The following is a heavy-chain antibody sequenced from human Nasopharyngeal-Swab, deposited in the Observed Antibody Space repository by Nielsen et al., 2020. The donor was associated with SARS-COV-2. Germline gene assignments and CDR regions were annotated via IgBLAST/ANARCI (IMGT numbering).Heavy chain of an antibody. D-gene: IGHD6-13*01. V-gene: IGHV3-30-3*01. CDR2: ISYDGSNK. CDR1: GSTFSSYA. CDR3: ARVDSSSWYGVDY. Sequence: GGSLRLSCAASGSTFSSYAMHWVRQAPGKGLEWVAVISYDGSNKYYADSVKGRSTISRDNSKNTLYLQMNSLRAEDTAVYYCARVDSSSWYGVDYWGQGTLVTVSS. J-gene: IGHJ4*02.